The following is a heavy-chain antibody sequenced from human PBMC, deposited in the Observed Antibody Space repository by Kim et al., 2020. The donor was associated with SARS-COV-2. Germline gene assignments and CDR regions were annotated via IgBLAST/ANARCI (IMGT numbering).Heavy chain of an antibody. CDR2: ISYDGSNK. CDR3: AKEESRWELLRRGGAFD. CDR1: GSTFSSYG. D-gene: IGHD1-26*01. Sequence: GGSLRLSCAASGSTFSSYGMHWVRQAPGKGLEWVAVISYDGSNKYYADSVKGRFTISRDNSKNTLYLQMNSLRAEDTAVYYCAKEESRWELLRRGGAFD. V-gene: IGHV3-30*18. J-gene: IGHJ3*02.